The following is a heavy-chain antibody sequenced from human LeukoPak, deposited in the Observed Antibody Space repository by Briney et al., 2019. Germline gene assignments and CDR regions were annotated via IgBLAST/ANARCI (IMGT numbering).Heavy chain of an antibody. CDR1: GFTFGDYA. V-gene: IGHV3-49*04. CDR2: IRSKAYGGKT. Sequence: GGSLRLSCTASGFTFGDYAMSRVRQAPGKGLEWVGFIRSKAYGGKTEYAASLNRRFTISRDDSKSIAYLQMNSLKTEDTAVYYCTRDRNIGYSGSYILYWGQGTLVTVSS. CDR3: TRDRNIGYSGSYILY. D-gene: IGHD3-10*01. J-gene: IGHJ4*02.